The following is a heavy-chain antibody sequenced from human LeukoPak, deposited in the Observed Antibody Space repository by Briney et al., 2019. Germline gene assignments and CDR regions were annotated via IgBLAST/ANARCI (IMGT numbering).Heavy chain of an antibody. D-gene: IGHD1-7*01. J-gene: IGHJ4*02. Sequence: SETLSLTCTVSGGFISSSSYYWGWIRQPPGKGLEWIGSIYYSGSTYYNPSLKCRVTISVDTSKNQFSLKLSSVTAADTAVYYCARGHWNYIIDYWGQGTLVTVSS. CDR3: ARGHWNYIIDY. CDR2: IYYSGST. CDR1: GGFISSSSYY. V-gene: IGHV4-39*07.